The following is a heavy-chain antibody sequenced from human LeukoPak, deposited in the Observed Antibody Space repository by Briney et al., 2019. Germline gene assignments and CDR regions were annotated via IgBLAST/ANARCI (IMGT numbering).Heavy chain of an antibody. CDR3: ARGIVVVVAATPVSYFDY. J-gene: IGHJ4*02. Sequence: GASVKVSCKASGYTFTSNGIGWVRQAPGQGLEWMGWTSAYNGNTNYAQKLQGRVTMTTDTSTSTAYMELRSLRSDDTAVYYCARGIVVVVAATPVSYFDYWGQGTLVTVSS. D-gene: IGHD2-15*01. V-gene: IGHV1-18*01. CDR2: TSAYNGNT. CDR1: GYTFTSNG.